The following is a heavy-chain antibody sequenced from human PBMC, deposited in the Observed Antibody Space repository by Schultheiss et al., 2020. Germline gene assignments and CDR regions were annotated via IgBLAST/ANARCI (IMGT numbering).Heavy chain of an antibody. CDR3: ARDYYDSSGNFDY. Sequence: SQTLSLTCTVSIGSISTYYWSWIRQPPGKGLEWIAYAHYSGTTDYNPSLQSRVTISVDTSKNQFSLQLSSVTAADTAVYYCARDYYDSSGNFDYWGQGTLVTVSS. J-gene: IGHJ4*02. CDR2: AHYSGTT. CDR1: IGSISTYY. V-gene: IGHV4-59*12. D-gene: IGHD3-22*01.